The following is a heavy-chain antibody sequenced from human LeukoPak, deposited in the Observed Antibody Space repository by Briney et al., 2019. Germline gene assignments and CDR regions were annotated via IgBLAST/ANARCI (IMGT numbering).Heavy chain of an antibody. Sequence: GGSLRLSCAASGFTFSRYEVNWVRQAPGKGLEWISYISGSGDTIYYADSVKGRFTISRDNAKNSLYLQMNSLRAEDTAVYYCARDYDYVWGSYRYRNWFDPWGQGTLVTVSS. J-gene: IGHJ5*02. CDR2: ISGSGDTI. D-gene: IGHD3-16*02. CDR1: GFTFSRYE. CDR3: ARDYDYVWGSYRYRNWFDP. V-gene: IGHV3-48*03.